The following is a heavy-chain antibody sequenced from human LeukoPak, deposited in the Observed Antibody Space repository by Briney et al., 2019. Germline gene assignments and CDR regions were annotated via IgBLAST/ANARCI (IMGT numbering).Heavy chain of an antibody. CDR3: ARAPEWRQLSELHDAFDI. CDR1: GGSFSGYY. V-gene: IGHV4-34*01. J-gene: IGHJ3*02. Sequence: KPSETLSLTCAVYGGSFSGYYWNWIRQPPGKGLEWIGEINHSGSTTYNPSLKSRVTISLDTSKNQFSLKLSSVTAADTAVYYCARAPEWRQLSELHDAFDIWGQGTMVTVSS. D-gene: IGHD3-10*01. CDR2: INHSGST.